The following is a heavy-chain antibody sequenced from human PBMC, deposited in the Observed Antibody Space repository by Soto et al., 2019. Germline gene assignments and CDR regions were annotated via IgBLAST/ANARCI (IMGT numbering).Heavy chain of an antibody. CDR2: LNPNGDVA. CDR1: GYNFSDNY. V-gene: IGHV1-46*01. D-gene: IGHD2-2*02. Sequence: XSVKVSCNASGYNFSDNYMDLVRQAPGQGLECLGILNPNGDVASYAQKFEVRVAMSFDTSTNTVYMEVSGLRVEDKAVYYCARDWGYCIGSSCFTTHYGVDVWRQGTMVTVSS. CDR3: ARDWGYCIGSSCFTTHYGVDV. J-gene: IGHJ6*02.